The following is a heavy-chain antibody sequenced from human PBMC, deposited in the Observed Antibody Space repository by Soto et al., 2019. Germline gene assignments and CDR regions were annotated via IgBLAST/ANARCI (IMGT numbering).Heavy chain of an antibody. D-gene: IGHD5-12*01. J-gene: IGHJ4*02. Sequence: EVHLVESGGGLVKPGASLRLSCAASGITFSDYHMNWVRQAPGKGLEWVAAITSSSRFIYYADSVRGRFTISRDNAKNSLYLQMNSLSAADTAVYYCAGTYDPFDYWGQGTLVTVSS. V-gene: IGHV3-21*01. CDR1: GITFSDYH. CDR2: ITSSSRFI. CDR3: AGTYDPFDY.